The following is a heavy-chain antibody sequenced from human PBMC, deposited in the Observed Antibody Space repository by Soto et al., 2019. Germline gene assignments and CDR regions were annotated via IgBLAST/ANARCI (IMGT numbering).Heavy chain of an antibody. Sequence: QVQLQESGPGLVKPSQTLSLTCTVSGGSISSGGYYWSWIRQHPGKGLEWIGYIYYSESTYYNPSLKSRVTISVDTSKNPFSLKLSSVTAADTAVYYCARDLLNGLLTGYSRRRRKDASDIWGQGTMVTVSS. CDR3: ARDLLNGLLTGYSRRRRKDASDI. CDR2: IYYSEST. CDR1: GGSISSGGYY. V-gene: IGHV4-31*03. D-gene: IGHD3-9*01. J-gene: IGHJ3*02.